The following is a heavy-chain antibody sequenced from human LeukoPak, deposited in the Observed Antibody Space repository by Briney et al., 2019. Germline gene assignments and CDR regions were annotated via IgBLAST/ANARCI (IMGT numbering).Heavy chain of an antibody. CDR3: AREKGGYCSGGSCYSGAGYGMDV. V-gene: IGHV3-7*01. D-gene: IGHD2-15*01. CDR1: GFTFSSYW. CDR2: IKQDGSEK. Sequence: GGSLRLSCAASGFTFSSYWMSWVRQAPGKGLEWVANIKQDGSEKYYVDSVKGRFTISGDNAKNSLYLQMNSLRAEDTAVYYCAREKGGYCSGGSCYSGAGYGMDVWGQGTTVTVSS. J-gene: IGHJ6*02.